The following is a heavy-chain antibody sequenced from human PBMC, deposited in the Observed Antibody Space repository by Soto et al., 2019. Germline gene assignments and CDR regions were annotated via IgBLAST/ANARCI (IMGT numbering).Heavy chain of an antibody. D-gene: IGHD2-15*01. Sequence: ASVKVSCKASGYTFTSYAIHWVRQAPGQRLEWMGWINAGNGNTKYSQKFQGRVTITRDTSASTAYMELSSLRSEDTAVYYCATLPPRIVVVVLPIPSWGQGTLVTVSS. J-gene: IGHJ4*02. CDR1: GYTFTSYA. V-gene: IGHV1-3*01. CDR3: ATLPPRIVVVVLPIPS. CDR2: INAGNGNT.